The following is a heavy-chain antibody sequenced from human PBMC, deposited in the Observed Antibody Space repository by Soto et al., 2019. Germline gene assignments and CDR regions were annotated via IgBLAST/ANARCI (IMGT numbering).Heavy chain of an antibody. CDR3: AMGGEMATANYLPREISYYYYYGMDV. D-gene: IGHD5-18*01. V-gene: IGHV1-69*12. CDR1: GGTFSSYA. J-gene: IGHJ6*02. CDR2: IIPIFGTA. Sequence: QVQLVQSGAEVKKPGSSVKVSCKASGGTFSSYAISWVRQAPGQGLEWMGGIIPIFGTANYAQKFQGRVTITADESTSTAYMELSSLRSEDTAVYYCAMGGEMATANYLPREISYYYYYGMDVWGQGTTVTVSS.